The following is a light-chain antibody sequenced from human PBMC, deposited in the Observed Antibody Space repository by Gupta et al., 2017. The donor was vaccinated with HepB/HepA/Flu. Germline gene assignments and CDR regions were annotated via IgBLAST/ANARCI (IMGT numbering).Light chain of an antibody. CDR3: MQALQTPWT. J-gene: IGKJ1*01. V-gene: IGKV2-28*01. Sequence: DIVMTQSPLSLPVTPGETASISCRSSQSLLHSNGYKYLDWYLQKAGQSPQLLIYLGSNRAPGVPDRVSGSGSGTDFTLKISRVEAEDVGVYYCMQALQTPWTFGQGTKVEIK. CDR1: QSLLHSNGYKY. CDR2: LGS.